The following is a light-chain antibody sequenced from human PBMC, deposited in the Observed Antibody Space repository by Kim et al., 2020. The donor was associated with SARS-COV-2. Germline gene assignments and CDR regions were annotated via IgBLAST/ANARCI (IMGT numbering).Light chain of an antibody. Sequence: VSPGQTATITCSGDKLAEKYVCWYQQKPGRSPILIIYLDSKRPSGIPERFSGSNSGNTATLTISGTQAMDEADYYCQAWDNDPPRVFGGGTQLTVL. CDR1: KLAEKY. J-gene: IGLJ3*02. CDR2: LDS. CDR3: QAWDNDPPRV. V-gene: IGLV3-1*01.